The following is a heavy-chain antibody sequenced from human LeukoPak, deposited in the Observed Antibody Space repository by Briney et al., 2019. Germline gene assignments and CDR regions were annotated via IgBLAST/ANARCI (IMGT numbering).Heavy chain of an antibody. Sequence: GGSLRLSCTASGFTFRNFGFHWVHQAPGKGLEWLAVIWSEGTIQLYADSAKGRFTISKDDLKNTLYLQMNSLRVEDTAIYYCARDYKTGHTDYWGQGTLVTVSS. D-gene: IGHD3-10*01. J-gene: IGHJ4*02. CDR1: GFTFRNFG. V-gene: IGHV3-33*01. CDR3: ARDYKTGHTDY. CDR2: IWSEGTIQ.